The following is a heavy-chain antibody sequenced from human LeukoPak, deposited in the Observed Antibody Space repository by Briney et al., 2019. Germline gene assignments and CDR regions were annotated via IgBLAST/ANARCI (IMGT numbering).Heavy chain of an antibody. CDR3: AREGSTSGTNWFDP. V-gene: IGHV4-38-2*02. Sequence: PSETLSLTCAVSDYSITSDYYWGWIRQPPGKGLEWIGSIYHSGSTYYNPSLKSRVTISVDTSKNQFSLKLTSVTAADTAVYYCAREGSTSGTNWFDPWGAGTLVTVSS. D-gene: IGHD3-10*01. CDR2: IYHSGST. J-gene: IGHJ5*02. CDR1: DYSITSDYY.